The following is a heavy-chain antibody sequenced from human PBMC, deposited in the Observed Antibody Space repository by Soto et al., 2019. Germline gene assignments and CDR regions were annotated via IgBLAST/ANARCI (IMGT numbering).Heavy chain of an antibody. CDR1: GYTFTDYY. CDR3: ARKVELSFDY. V-gene: IGHV1-2*02. Sequence: ASVKVSCKASGYTFTDYYAHWLRQAPGQGPEWMGWINPDSGGTSYAQKFQGRVTMTRDTSINTTYMQMSSLRSDDTAVYYCARKVELSFDYWGKGTVVTVSS. D-gene: IGHD1-26*01. J-gene: IGHJ4*02. CDR2: INPDSGGT.